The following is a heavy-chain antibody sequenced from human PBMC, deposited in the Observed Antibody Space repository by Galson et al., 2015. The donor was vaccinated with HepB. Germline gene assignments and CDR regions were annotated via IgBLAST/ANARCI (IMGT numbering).Heavy chain of an antibody. CDR3: ARHDWFDP. J-gene: IGHJ5*02. CDR2: IYTGGST. CDR1: GFTVSGDY. V-gene: IGHV3-53*01. Sequence: SLRLSCAASGFTVSGDYMSWVRQAPGKGLEWVSVIYTGGSTYYADSVKGRFTISRDNSKNTVYLQMNSLRAEDTAVYYCARHDWFDPWGQGTLVTVSS.